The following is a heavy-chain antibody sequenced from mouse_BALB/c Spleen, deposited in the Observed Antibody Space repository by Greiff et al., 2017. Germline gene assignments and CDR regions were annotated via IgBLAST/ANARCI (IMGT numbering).Heavy chain of an antibody. D-gene: IGHD2-14*01. V-gene: IGHV1S81*02. J-gene: IGHJ3*01. CDR1: GYTFTSYY. CDR2: INPSNGGT. Sequence: VQRVESGAELVKPGASVKLSCKASGYTFTSYYMYWVKQRPGQGLEWIGEINPSNGGTNFNEKFKSKATLTVDKSSSTAYMQLSSLTSEDSAVYYCTSAYYRYPFAYWGQGTLVTVSA. CDR3: TSAYYRYPFAY.